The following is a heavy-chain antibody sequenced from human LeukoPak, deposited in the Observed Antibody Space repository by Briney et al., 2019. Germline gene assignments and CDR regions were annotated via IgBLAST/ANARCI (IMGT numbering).Heavy chain of an antibody. Sequence: PSETLSLTCTVSGGSISSGSYYWSWIRQPAGKGLEWIGRIYTSGNTNYNSSLKSRVTISVDRSKNQFSLKLNSVTAADTAAYYCAREETSGWTFDYWGQGTLVTVSS. V-gene: IGHV4-61*02. J-gene: IGHJ4*02. CDR2: IYTSGNT. D-gene: IGHD6-19*01. CDR1: GGSISSGSYY. CDR3: AREETSGWTFDY.